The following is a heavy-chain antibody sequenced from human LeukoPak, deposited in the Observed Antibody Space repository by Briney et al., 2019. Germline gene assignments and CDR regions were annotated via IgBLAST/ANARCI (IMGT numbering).Heavy chain of an antibody. Sequence: GGSLRLSCAASGFTFSSYEMNWVRQAPGKGLEWVSYISSSGSTIYYADSVKGRFTISRDNAKNSLYLHMNSLRAEDTAVYYCARGGRIQLGRRGYFDYWGQGTLVTVSS. D-gene: IGHD1-1*01. V-gene: IGHV3-48*03. CDR1: GFTFSSYE. CDR3: ARGGRIQLGRRGYFDY. CDR2: ISSSGSTI. J-gene: IGHJ4*02.